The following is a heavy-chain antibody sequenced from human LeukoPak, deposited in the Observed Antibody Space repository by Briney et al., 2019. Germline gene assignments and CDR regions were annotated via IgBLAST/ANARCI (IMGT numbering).Heavy chain of an antibody. CDR1: GGSISSGSYY. CDR2: MYTSGST. Sequence: SETLSLTCTVSGGSISSGSYYWSWIRQPAGKGLEWIGRMYTSGSTNYNPSLKSRVTISVDTSKNQFSLKLSSVTAADTAVYYCAKGPLGGSSWYNRWGQGTLVTVSS. CDR3: AKGPLGGSSWYNR. V-gene: IGHV4-61*02. J-gene: IGHJ5*02. D-gene: IGHD3-16*01.